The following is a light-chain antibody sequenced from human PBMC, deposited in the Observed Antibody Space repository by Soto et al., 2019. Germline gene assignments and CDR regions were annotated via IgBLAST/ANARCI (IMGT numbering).Light chain of an antibody. Sequence: QAVVTQPPSVSGAPGQRVTISCTGSRSNIGAGYDVHWYQQLPGTAPKLLIYGNSNRPSGVPDRFSGSKSGTSASLAITGLQAEDEADYYCQSYDSSLSSPVVFGGGTKLTVL. CDR1: RSNIGAGYD. V-gene: IGLV1-40*01. J-gene: IGLJ2*01. CDR3: QSYDSSLSSPVV. CDR2: GNS.